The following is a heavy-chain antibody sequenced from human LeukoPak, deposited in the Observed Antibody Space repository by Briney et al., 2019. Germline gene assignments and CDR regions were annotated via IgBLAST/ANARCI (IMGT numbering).Heavy chain of an antibody. V-gene: IGHV3-21*01. D-gene: IGHD6-19*01. CDR2: ISSSSSYI. J-gene: IGHJ4*02. CDR1: GFTFSSYT. Sequence: TGGSLRLSCAASGFTFSSYTMNWVRQAPGKGLEWVSSISSSSSYIYYADSAKGRFTISRDNAKNSLYLQMNSLRAEDTAVYYCARTVAGTGDFDYWGQGTLVTVSS. CDR3: ARTVAGTGDFDY.